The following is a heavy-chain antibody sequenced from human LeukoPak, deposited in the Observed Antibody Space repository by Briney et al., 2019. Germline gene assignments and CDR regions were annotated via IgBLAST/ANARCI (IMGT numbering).Heavy chain of an antibody. CDR3: ARLDDSSGYFH. D-gene: IGHD3-22*01. CDR2: IYYSGST. J-gene: IGHJ4*02. Sequence: SETLSLTCTVSGGSISSSSSYWGWIRQPPGKGLEWIGSIYYSGSTYYNPSLKSRITISVDTSKNQFSLKLSSVTAADTAVYYCARLDDSSGYFHWGQGTLVTVSS. CDR1: GGSISSSSSY. V-gene: IGHV4-39*01.